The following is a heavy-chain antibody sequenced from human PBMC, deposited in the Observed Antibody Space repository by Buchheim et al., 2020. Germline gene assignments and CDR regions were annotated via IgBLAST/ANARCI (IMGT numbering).Heavy chain of an antibody. Sequence: QLQLQESGPGLVKPSQTLSLTCTVSGGSISGGGYYWSWIRQHPGKGLERIGYIYDSGSTNYNPSLRSRVTISLDTSENQFSLKLSSVTAADTAVYYCAREVGYEFDYWGQGTL. V-gene: IGHV4-31*03. CDR2: IYDSGST. CDR3: AREVGYEFDY. D-gene: IGHD2-8*02. CDR1: GGSISGGGYY. J-gene: IGHJ4*02.